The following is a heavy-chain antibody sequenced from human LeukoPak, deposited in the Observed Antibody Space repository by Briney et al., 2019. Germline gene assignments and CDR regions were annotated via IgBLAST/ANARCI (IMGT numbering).Heavy chain of an antibody. V-gene: IGHV1-2*02. CDR1: GYTFTGYY. CDR2: INPNSGGT. Sequence: ASVKVSCKASGYTFTGYYMHWVRQAPGQGLEWMGWINPNSGGTNYAQKFQGRVTMTRDTSISTAYMEPSRLRSDDTAVYYCAKNLVDIVATIMGSYYYYYMDVWGKGTTVTISS. J-gene: IGHJ6*03. CDR3: AKNLVDIVATIMGSYYYYYMDV. D-gene: IGHD5-12*01.